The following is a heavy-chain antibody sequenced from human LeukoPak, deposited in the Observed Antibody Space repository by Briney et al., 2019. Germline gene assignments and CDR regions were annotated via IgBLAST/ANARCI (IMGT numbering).Heavy chain of an antibody. D-gene: IGHD1-14*01. Sequence: PGGSLRLACAASGFTVSTNDMTWVRQAPGKGLEWVSVLYSDGNTKYADSVQGRFTISRDNSKNTLYLEMNSLSPGDTAVYYCARGVEPLAANTLAYWGQGTLVTVSS. CDR2: LYSDGNT. J-gene: IGHJ4*02. CDR1: GFTVSTND. CDR3: ARGVEPLAANTLAY. V-gene: IGHV3-53*01.